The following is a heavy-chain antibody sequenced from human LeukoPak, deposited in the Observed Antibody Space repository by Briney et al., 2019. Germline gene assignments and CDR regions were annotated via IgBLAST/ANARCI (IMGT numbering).Heavy chain of an antibody. CDR2: ISWNSGSI. J-gene: IGHJ5*02. CDR3: AKDVNFDWLFGWFDP. V-gene: IGHV3-9*01. D-gene: IGHD3-9*01. Sequence: GGSLRLSCAASGFTFDDYAMHWVRQAPGKGLEWVSGISWNSGSIGYADSVKGRFTISRDNAKNCLYLEMNSLRAEDTALYYCAKDVNFDWLFGWFDPWGQGTLVTVSS. CDR1: GFTFDDYA.